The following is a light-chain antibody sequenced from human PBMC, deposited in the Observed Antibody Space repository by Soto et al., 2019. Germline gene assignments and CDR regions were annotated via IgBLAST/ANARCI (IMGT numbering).Light chain of an antibody. CDR2: LGS. J-gene: IGKJ5*01. CDR3: MQALQTRT. V-gene: IGKV2-28*01. CDR1: QSFLHSNGYNY. Sequence: DIVMTQSPLSLPVTPGEPASISCRGGQSFLHSNGYNYLDWYLQKPGQSPQLLIYLGSYRASGVPDRFSGSGSGTDFTLKISRVEAEDVGVYYCMQALQTRTFGQGTRLEI.